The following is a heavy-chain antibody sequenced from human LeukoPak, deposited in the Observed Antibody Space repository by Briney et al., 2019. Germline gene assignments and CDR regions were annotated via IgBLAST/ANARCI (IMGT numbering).Heavy chain of an antibody. CDR2: ISAYNGNT. CDR1: GYTFTSYG. Sequence: ASVKVSCKASGYTFTSYGISWVRQAPGQGLEWMGWISAYNGNTNYAQKLQGRVTMTTDTSTSTAYMELRSLRSDDTAGYYCARDGPSWGDGDYGMDVWGQGTTVTVSS. CDR3: ARDGPSWGDGDYGMDV. D-gene: IGHD3-16*01. J-gene: IGHJ6*02. V-gene: IGHV1-18*01.